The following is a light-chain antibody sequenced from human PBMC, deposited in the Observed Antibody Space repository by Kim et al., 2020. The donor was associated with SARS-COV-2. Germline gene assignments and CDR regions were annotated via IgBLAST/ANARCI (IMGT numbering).Light chain of an antibody. J-gene: IGKJ1*01. CDR1: QTVSSS. CDR2: DTS. CDR3: QQRSNWRWT. V-gene: IGKV3-11*01. Sequence: LSPGERATRSCRASQTVSSSLAWYQQKPGQAPRLFIYDTSERATGIPTRFSGSGSGTDFTLTISSLEPEDFAVYYCQQRSNWRWTFGQGTKVDIK.